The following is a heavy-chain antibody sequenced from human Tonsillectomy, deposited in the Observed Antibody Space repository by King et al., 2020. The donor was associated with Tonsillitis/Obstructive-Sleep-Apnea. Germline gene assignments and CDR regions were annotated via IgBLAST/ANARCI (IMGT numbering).Heavy chain of an antibody. Sequence: VQLVESGGGLVQPGGSLRLSCAASGFTFSTYEMNWVRQAPGKGLEWVSYISSSGSTIYYADSVKGRFTISRDNAKNSLYLQMNSLRAEDTAVYYCARDRAYCGNDCYSGYFDLWGRGPLLTFSS. J-gene: IGHJ2*01. CDR3: ARDRAYCGNDCYSGYFDL. CDR1: GFTFSTYE. CDR2: ISSSGSTI. V-gene: IGHV3-48*03. D-gene: IGHD2-21*02.